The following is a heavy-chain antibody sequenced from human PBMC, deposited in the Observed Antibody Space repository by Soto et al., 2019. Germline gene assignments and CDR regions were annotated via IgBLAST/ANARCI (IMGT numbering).Heavy chain of an antibody. CDR2: IYYDGGNE. Sequence: QVQLVESGGGVVQPGRSLRLSCAASGFTFSSYGMHGVRQAPGRGLEGWAVIYYDGGNEDYADSVKGRFTVSRDNPKNTLYLQMNSLRAEDTAVYYCARGSGNRGSARYYGMDVWGPGTTVTVSS. CDR1: GFTFSSYG. J-gene: IGHJ6*02. D-gene: IGHD3-10*01. CDR3: ARGSGNRGSARYYGMDV. V-gene: IGHV3-33*01.